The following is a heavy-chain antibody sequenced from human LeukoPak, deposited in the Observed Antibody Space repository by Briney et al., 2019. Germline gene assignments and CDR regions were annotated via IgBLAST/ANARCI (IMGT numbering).Heavy chain of an antibody. Sequence: ASVKVSCKASGYTFTSYDINWVRQATGQGLEWMGWMNPNSGNTGYAQKFQGRVTMTRNASISTAYMELSSLRSEDTAVYCCARPTSRGDWFDPWGQGTLVTVSS. V-gene: IGHV1-8*01. D-gene: IGHD3-16*01. CDR1: GYTFTSYD. CDR3: ARPTSRGDWFDP. J-gene: IGHJ5*02. CDR2: MNPNSGNT.